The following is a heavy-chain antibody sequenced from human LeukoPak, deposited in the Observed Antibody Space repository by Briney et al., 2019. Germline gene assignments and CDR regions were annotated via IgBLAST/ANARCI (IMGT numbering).Heavy chain of an antibody. CDR3: ARDLLGDSGI. CDR2: IIPILGIA. J-gene: IGHJ4*02. CDR1: GGTFSIYA. V-gene: IGHV1-69*04. D-gene: IGHD4-17*01. Sequence: SVKVACKASGGTFSIYAISWVRQAPGQGLEWMGRIIPILGIANYAQKFQGRVTITADKSTSTAYMELSSLRSEDTAVYYCARDLLGDSGIWGQGTLVTVSS.